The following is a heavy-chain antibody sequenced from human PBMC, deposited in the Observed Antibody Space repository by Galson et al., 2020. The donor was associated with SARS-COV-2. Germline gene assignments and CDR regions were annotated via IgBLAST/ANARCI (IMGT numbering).Heavy chain of an antibody. Sequence: ASVKVSCKTSGYTFTVYYMHWVRQAPGQGLEWMGWINPNSGDTNYAQKFQGRVTMTRDTSISTAYMELSRLRSDETAVYYCARGDSTAGFRPGDTDMAGWGQGTLVTVSS. D-gene: IGHD5-18*01. J-gene: IGHJ4*02. CDR3: ARGDSTAGFRPGDTDMAG. V-gene: IGHV1-2*02. CDR1: GYTFTVYY. CDR2: INPNSGDT.